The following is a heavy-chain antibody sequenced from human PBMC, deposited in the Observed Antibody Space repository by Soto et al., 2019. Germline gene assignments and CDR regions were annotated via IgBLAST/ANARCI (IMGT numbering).Heavy chain of an antibody. CDR2: ISSSSSYI. Sequence: EVQLVESGGGLVKPGGSLRLSCAASGFTFSSYSMNWVRQAPGKGLEWVSSISSSSSYIYYADSVKGRFTISRDNAKNSLYLQMNSLRAEDTAVYYCARAYLIHNYDYIWGSYRHKYYFDYWGQGTLVTVSS. V-gene: IGHV3-21*01. CDR3: ARAYLIHNYDYIWGSYRHKYYFDY. J-gene: IGHJ4*02. D-gene: IGHD3-16*02. CDR1: GFTFSSYS.